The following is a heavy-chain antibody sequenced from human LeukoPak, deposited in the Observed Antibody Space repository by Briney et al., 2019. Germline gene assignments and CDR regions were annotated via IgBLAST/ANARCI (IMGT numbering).Heavy chain of an antibody. CDR3: ARVGGSYSIDY. Sequence: PGGSLRLSCAASGFTFSNYAMSWVRQAPGKGLEWVSGISGSGTNTYYADSVKGRFTISRDNSKNTLYLQMSSLRAEDTAVYYCARVGGSYSIDYWGQGTLVTVSS. CDR1: GFTFSNYA. D-gene: IGHD1-26*01. J-gene: IGHJ4*02. V-gene: IGHV3-23*01. CDR2: ISGSGTNT.